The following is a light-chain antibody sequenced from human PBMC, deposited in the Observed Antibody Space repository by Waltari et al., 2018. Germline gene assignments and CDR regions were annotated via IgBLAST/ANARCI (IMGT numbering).Light chain of an antibody. CDR1: QSVSSY. V-gene: IGKV3-11*01. Sequence: EIVFTQSPAPLSLSPGERATLSCRSSQSVSSYLAWYQQKVGQAPRLLIYDASNRATGIPARFSGSGSGTDFTFTISSLEPEDFAVYYCLQRSSWPWTFGQGTKVEIK. J-gene: IGKJ1*01. CDR3: LQRSSWPWT. CDR2: DAS.